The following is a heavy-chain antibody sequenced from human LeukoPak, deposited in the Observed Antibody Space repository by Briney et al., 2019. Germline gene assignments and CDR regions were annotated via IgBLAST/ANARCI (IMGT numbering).Heavy chain of an antibody. CDR2: IYYSGRT. CDR3: ARGLSYSNLLY. CDR1: GGSISSGDYY. J-gene: IGHJ4*02. Sequence: PSETLSLTCTVSGGSISSGDYYWSWIRQPPGKGLEWIGYIYYSGRTYYNPSLKSRVTISVDTSKNQFSLKLSSVTAADTAVYYCARGLSYSNLLYWGQGTLVTVSS. D-gene: IGHD4-11*01. V-gene: IGHV4-30-4*08.